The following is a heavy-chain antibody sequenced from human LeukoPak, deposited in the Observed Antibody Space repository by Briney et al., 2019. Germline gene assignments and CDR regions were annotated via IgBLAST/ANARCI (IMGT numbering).Heavy chain of an antibody. J-gene: IGHJ4*02. CDR2: ISSSGRTI. D-gene: IGHD3-10*01. Sequence: GGSLRLSCAASGFTFSDYYMSWIRQAPGKGLDWVSYISSSGRTIYYADSVKGRFTISRDNAKNSLYLQMNSLRVEDRAVYYCATVTYGRLDYWGQGTLVTVSS. CDR1: GFTFSDYY. V-gene: IGHV3-11*04. CDR3: ATVTYGRLDY.